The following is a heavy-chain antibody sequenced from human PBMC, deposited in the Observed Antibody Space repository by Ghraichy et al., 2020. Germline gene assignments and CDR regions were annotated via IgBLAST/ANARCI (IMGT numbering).Heavy chain of an antibody. V-gene: IGHV3-30*18. J-gene: IGHJ4*02. CDR1: GFTFSNFG. CDR2: ISYDGSHK. CDR3: AKPLGNEWELPGI. Sequence: GESLNISCAASGFTFSNFGMHWVRQAPGKGLEWVAVISYDGSHKDYVDPVKGRYTISRDNSKNTLYLQMNNLRVEDTAVYHCAKPLGNEWELPGIWGRGTLVTVSS. D-gene: IGHD1-26*01.